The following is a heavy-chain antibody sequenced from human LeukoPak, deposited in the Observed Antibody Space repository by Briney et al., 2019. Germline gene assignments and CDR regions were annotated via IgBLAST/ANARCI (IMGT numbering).Heavy chain of an antibody. V-gene: IGHV5-51*01. CDR1: GYRFTTYW. CDR3: ARQWISNRLAAHRVRYFDY. Sequence: RGESLKISCKGSGYRFTTYWIAWVRQMPGKGLEWMGIIYPGDSDTRYSPSFQGQVTISAGKSISTAYLQWSSLKASDTAMYYCARQWISNRLAAHRVRYFDYWGQGTLVTVSS. CDR2: IYPGDSDT. J-gene: IGHJ4*02. D-gene: IGHD6-6*01.